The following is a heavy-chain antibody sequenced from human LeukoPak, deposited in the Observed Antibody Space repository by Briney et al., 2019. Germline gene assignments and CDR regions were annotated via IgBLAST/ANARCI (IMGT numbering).Heavy chain of an antibody. Sequence: ASVKVSCKASGYTFTDYYIHWVQQAPGKGLEWMGRVDPEDGKTIYEETFQGRVTMTADTSTDTAYMELSSLRSDDTALYYCARRPTAIEPQDFWGQGTLVTVSS. D-gene: IGHD1-1*01. CDR3: ARRPTAIEPQDF. CDR2: VDPEDGKT. J-gene: IGHJ4*02. V-gene: IGHV1-69-2*01. CDR1: GYTFTDYY.